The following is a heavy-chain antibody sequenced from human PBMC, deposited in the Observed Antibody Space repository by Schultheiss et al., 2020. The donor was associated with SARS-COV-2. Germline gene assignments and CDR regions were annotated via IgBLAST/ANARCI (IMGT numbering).Heavy chain of an antibody. CDR1: GGSISSGGYY. V-gene: IGHV4-31*03. D-gene: IGHD2-15*01. CDR3: ARGGTISNWFDP. CDR2: IYYSGST. Sequence: SQTLSLTCTVSGGSISSGGYYWGWIRQHPGKGLEWIGYIYYSGSTYYNPSLKSRVTISVDTSKNQFSLKLSSVTAADTAVYYCARGGTISNWFDPWGQGTLVTVSS. J-gene: IGHJ5*02.